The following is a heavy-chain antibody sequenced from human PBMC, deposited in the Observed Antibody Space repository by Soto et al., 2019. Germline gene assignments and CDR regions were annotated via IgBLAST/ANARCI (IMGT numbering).Heavy chain of an antibody. CDR2: IRQDGSER. CDR1: GFAFSRYA. D-gene: IGHD6-19*01. Sequence: PGGCLGLSCTAYGFAFSRYAMSWVLQRPGQXPEWVANIRQDGSERSYVDSVKGRFTVSRDNVKNLLSLQMNSLRVEDTAVYFCAREVSSGWFIHHYYGIGVWR. V-gene: IGHV3-7*01. J-gene: IGHJ6*02. CDR3: AREVSSGWFIHHYYGIGV.